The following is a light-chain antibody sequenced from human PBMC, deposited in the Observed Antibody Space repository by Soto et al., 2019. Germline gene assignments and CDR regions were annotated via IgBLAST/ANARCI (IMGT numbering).Light chain of an antibody. CDR3: CSYVGGDTYLI. CDR2: EGS. V-gene: IGLV2-23*01. Sequence: QSARTQPASVSGSPGQSITISCTGTSSDVGGYILVSWYQQEPGKAPKLMIYEGSKRPSGVSNRSSGSKSGNTASLTISGLQAEDEAHYYCCSYVGGDTYLIFGGGTKVTVL. CDR1: SSDVGGYIL. J-gene: IGLJ2*01.